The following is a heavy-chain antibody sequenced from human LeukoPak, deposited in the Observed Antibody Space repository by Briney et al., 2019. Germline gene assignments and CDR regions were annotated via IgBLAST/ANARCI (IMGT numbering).Heavy chain of an antibody. J-gene: IGHJ4*02. D-gene: IGHD1-20*01. CDR1: GGSISSGDYY. CDR2: IYHSGST. Sequence: PSETLSLTCTVSGGSISSGDYYWRWIRQPPGKGLVCIGYIYHSGSTYYNPSLKSRVTMSVDRSENQFSLRLNSVTAADTAVYYCARVGYNWNDVPSFDYWGQGTLVTVSS. V-gene: IGHV4-30-2*01. CDR3: ARVGYNWNDVPSFDY.